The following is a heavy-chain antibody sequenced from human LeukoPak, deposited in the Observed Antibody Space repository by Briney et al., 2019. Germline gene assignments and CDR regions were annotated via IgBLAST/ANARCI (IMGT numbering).Heavy chain of an antibody. CDR1: GFTFSNYA. J-gene: IGHJ4*02. CDR2: LSGSGGST. Sequence: GGSLRLSCAASGFTFSNYAMSWVRRAPGKGLEWVSGLSGSGGSTYYADSVKGRFTISRDNFKNTLYLQMNSLRAEDTAVYYCAKGGGGDFPFDYWGQGTLVTVSS. V-gene: IGHV3-23*01. D-gene: IGHD2-21*02. CDR3: AKGGGGDFPFDY.